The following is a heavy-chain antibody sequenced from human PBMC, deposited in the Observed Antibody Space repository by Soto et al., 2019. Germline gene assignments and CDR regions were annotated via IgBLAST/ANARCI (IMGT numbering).Heavy chain of an antibody. Sequence: EVQLLESGGGLVQPGGSLRLSCAASGFTISTAMTWVRQAPGKGLEWVSSFSGDGSNTYYADSVKGRFTFSRDNAKNKVYLKMDNLIVEDTAVYHCAQGHLLGANYKYYDMDGWGQGATVTVSS. D-gene: IGHD1-26*01. J-gene: IGHJ6*02. CDR1: GFTISTA. CDR3: AQGHLLGANYKYYDMDG. CDR2: FSGDGSNT. V-gene: IGHV3-23*01.